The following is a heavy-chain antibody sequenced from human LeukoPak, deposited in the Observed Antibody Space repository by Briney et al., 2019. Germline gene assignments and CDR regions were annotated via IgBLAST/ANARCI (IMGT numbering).Heavy chain of an antibody. V-gene: IGHV3-48*03. CDR3: ALLGFGRSNLAN. CDR1: GFTFSSYE. J-gene: IGHJ4*02. D-gene: IGHD3-10*01. Sequence: GGSLRLSCAASGFTFSSYEMNWVRQAPGKGLEWVSYISSSGSTIYYADSVKGRFTISRDNAKNSLYLQMNSLRAEDTAVYYVALLGFGRSNLANGGQETLFTVS. CDR2: ISSSGSTI.